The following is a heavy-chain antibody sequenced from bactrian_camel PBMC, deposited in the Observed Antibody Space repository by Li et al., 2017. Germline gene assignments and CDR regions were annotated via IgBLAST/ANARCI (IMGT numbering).Heavy chain of an antibody. J-gene: IGHJ7*01. D-gene: IGHD1*01. CDR2: IYSRGGRT. CDR1: GFRARTYC. Sequence: DVQLVESGGGSVQTGGSLRLSCAVSGFRARTYCMGWFRQAPGKEREVVATIYSRGGRTYYPNSVKGRFTISQDNAQNTLYLQMNSLKPEDTAMYYCATEERSLICEPCKNAQMTRPMDYWGKGTQVTVS. V-gene: IGHV3S40*01.